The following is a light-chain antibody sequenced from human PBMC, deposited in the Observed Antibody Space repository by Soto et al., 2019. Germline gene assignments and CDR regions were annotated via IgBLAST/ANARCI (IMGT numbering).Light chain of an antibody. V-gene: IGKV3-20*01. CDR3: QQFGNSRYI. CDR2: AAS. CDR1: QSVSSSF. Sequence: EIVLTQSPGTLSLSPGERATLSCRASQSVSSSFLAWYQQKPGRAPRLLISAASSRATGIPDRFSGSGSGTDFTLTISRLEPEDFAVYYCQQFGNSRYIFGPGTKVDIK. J-gene: IGKJ3*01.